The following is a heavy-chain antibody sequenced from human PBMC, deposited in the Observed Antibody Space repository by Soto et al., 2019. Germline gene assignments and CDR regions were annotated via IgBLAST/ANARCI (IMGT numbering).Heavy chain of an antibody. CDR2: ISAYNGNT. D-gene: IGHD3-16*02. J-gene: IGHJ4*02. Sequence: ASVKVSCKASGYTFTSYGISWVRQAPGQGLEWMGWISAYNGNTNYAQKLQGRVTMTTDTSTSTAYMELRSLRSDDTAVYYCARARIMITFGGVIAPAPFDYWGQGTLVTVSS. V-gene: IGHV1-18*01. CDR1: GYTFTSYG. CDR3: ARARIMITFGGVIAPAPFDY.